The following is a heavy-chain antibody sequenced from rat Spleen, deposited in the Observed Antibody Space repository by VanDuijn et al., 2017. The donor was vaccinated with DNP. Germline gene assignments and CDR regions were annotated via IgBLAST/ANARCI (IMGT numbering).Heavy chain of an antibody. CDR3: TRMGFGSLYFDY. CDR2: ISTSGGNT. CDR1: GFIFSDYY. J-gene: IGHJ2*01. Sequence: EVQLVESGGGLVQPGRSLKLSCAASGFIFSDYYMAWVRQVPTKGLEWVATISTSGGNTYYRDSVKGRFTISRDNAKSTLYLQMNSLRSEDTATYYCTRMGFGSLYFDYWGQGVMVTVSS. V-gene: IGHV5-25*01. D-gene: IGHD4-3*01.